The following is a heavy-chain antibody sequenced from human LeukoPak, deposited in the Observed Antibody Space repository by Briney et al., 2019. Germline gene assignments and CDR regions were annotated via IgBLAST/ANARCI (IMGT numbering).Heavy chain of an antibody. Sequence: SETMSLTCAVYGGSFSGYYWSWIRQPPGKGLEWIGEINHSGSTNYNPSLKSRVTISVDTSKNQFSLKLSSVTAADTAVYYCARRGGYSSSRPRYFDYWGQGTLVTVSS. CDR1: GGSFSGYY. J-gene: IGHJ4*02. D-gene: IGHD6-13*01. CDR3: ARRGGYSSSRPRYFDY. V-gene: IGHV4-34*01. CDR2: INHSGST.